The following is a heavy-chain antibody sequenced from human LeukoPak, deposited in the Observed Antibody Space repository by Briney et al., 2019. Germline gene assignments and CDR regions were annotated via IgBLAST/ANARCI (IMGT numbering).Heavy chain of an antibody. V-gene: IGHV3-15*01. D-gene: IGHD3-22*01. CDR1: GLTFTTAW. CDR3: TTDRYYFDP. CDR2: IKSNNDGCTA. Sequence: PGGSLRLSCTASGLTFTTAWMSWVRQAPGKGLEWVGRIKSNNDGCTADFGAPVKDRFTMSRDDSRNTFYLQMNSLRTDDTAVYYCTTDRYYFDPWGQGTLVTVSS. J-gene: IGHJ5*02.